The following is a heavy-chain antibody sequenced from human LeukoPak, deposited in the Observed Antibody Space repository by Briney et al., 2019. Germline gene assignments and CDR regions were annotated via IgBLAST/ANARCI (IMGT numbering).Heavy chain of an antibody. CDR1: GFTFSNYS. V-gene: IGHV3-48*01. CDR2: IRSSSTTI. CDR3: ARVYYYGSGSYRSYYFDY. D-gene: IGHD3-10*01. Sequence: GGSLRLSCEASGFTFSNYSMNWVRQAPGKGLEWVSYIRSSSTTIYYADSVKGRFTISRDNSKNTLYLQMNSLRAEDTAVYYCARVYYYGSGSYRSYYFDYWGQGTLVTVSS. J-gene: IGHJ4*02.